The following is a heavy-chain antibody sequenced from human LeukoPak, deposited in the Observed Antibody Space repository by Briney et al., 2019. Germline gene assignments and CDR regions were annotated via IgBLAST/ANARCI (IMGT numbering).Heavy chain of an antibody. CDR2: INPNSGGT. Sequence: ASVKVSCKASGYTFTGYYMHWVRQAPGQGLEWMGRINPNSGGTNYAQKFQGRVTITRNTSISTAYMELSSLRSEDTAVYYCARGKRNGYNYVPFDYWGQGTLVTVSS. J-gene: IGHJ4*02. V-gene: IGHV1-2*06. CDR1: GYTFTGYY. D-gene: IGHD5-24*01. CDR3: ARGKRNGYNYVPFDY.